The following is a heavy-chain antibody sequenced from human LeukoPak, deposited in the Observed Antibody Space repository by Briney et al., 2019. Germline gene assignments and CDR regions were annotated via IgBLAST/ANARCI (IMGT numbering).Heavy chain of an antibody. CDR1: GYSISNGYY. CDR2: VYYGGNT. Sequence: SETLSLTCTVSGYSISNGYYWGWIRQPPGKGLEFIGSVYYGGNTYYKASLKSRVTLSLDTSKNQFSLRLSSVTAADTAVSYCARSYSGSFLYWGQGSLVTVSS. D-gene: IGHD1-26*01. V-gene: IGHV4-38-2*02. CDR3: ARSYSGSFLY. J-gene: IGHJ1*01.